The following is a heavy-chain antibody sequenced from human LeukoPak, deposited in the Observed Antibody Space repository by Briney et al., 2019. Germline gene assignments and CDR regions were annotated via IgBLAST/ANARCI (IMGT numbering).Heavy chain of an antibody. CDR2: ISAYNGNT. Sequence: ASVKVSCKASGYTFTSYGISWVRQAPGQGLEWMGWISAYNGNTNYAQKLQGRVTMTTDTSTSTAYMELRSLRSDDTAVYYCARDRQQLGYYYGMDVWGQGTTVTVSS. D-gene: IGHD6-13*01. CDR1: GYTFTSYG. J-gene: IGHJ6*02. CDR3: ARDRQQLGYYYGMDV. V-gene: IGHV1-18*01.